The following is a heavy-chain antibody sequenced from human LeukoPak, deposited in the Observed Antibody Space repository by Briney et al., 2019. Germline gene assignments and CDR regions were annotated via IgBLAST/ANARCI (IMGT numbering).Heavy chain of an antibody. CDR2: IRYDGSNK. D-gene: IGHD6-13*01. V-gene: IGHV3-30*02. J-gene: IGHJ6*02. CDR1: GFTFSSYS. Sequence: GGSLRLSCAASGFTFSSYSMNWVRQAPGKGLEWVAFIRYDGSNKYYADSVKGRFTISRDNSKNTLYLQMNSLRAEDTAVYYCARGSHDELHSSSWVYYYYGMDVWGQGTTVTVSS. CDR3: ARGSHDELHSSSWVYYYYGMDV.